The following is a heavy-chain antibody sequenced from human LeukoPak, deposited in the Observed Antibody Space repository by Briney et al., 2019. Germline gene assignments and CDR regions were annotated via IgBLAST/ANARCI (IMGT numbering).Heavy chain of an antibody. CDR2: ISGSGGST. Sequence: GGSLRLSCAASGFTFSSYWMSWVRQAPGKGLEWVSAISGSGGSTYYADSVKGRFTISRDNSKNTLYLQMNSLRAEDTAVYYCAKSLGGWGLPWFDPWGQGTLVTVSS. CDR3: AKSLGGWGLPWFDP. V-gene: IGHV3-23*01. D-gene: IGHD3-16*01. CDR1: GFTFSSYW. J-gene: IGHJ5*02.